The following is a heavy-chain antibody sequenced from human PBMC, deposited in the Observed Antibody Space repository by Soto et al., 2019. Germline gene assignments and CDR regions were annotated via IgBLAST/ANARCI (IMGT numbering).Heavy chain of an antibody. CDR3: ARGDYDDSDCYYGVGGMYV. CDR1: GYTFTSLG. D-gene: IGHD3-22*01. J-gene: IGHJ6*02. CDR2: ISTYNGNT. Sequence: QVQLVQSGAEVKKPGASVKVSCKASGYTFTSLGITWVRQAPGQGLEWVGWISTYNGNTNYAQKLQGRVTMTTDTSTSTAYMELRSLRSDDTAVYYCARGDYDDSDCYYGVGGMYVWGQWTTVTVSS. V-gene: IGHV1-18*04.